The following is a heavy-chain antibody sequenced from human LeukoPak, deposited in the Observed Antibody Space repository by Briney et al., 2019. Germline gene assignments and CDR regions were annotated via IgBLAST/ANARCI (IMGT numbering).Heavy chain of an antibody. D-gene: IGHD2-2*01. Sequence: GASVKVSCKASGYTFTGYYMHWVRQAPGQGLEWMGRINPNSGGTSYAQKFQGRVTMTRDTSISTAYMELSRLRSDDTAVYYCARANCSSTSCYFFVYWGQGTLVTVSS. CDR3: ARANCSSTSCYFFVY. J-gene: IGHJ4*02. CDR2: INPNSGGT. V-gene: IGHV1-2*06. CDR1: GYTFTGYY.